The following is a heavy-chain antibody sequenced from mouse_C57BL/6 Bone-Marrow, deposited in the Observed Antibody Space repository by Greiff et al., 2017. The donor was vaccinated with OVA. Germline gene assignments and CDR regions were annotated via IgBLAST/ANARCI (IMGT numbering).Heavy chain of an antibody. Sequence: VQLKESGGGLVKPGGSLKLSCAASGFTFSDYGMHWVRQAPEKGLEWVAYISSGSSTIYYADTVKGRFTISRDNAKNTLFLQMTSLRSEDTAMYYCARKIYSYAMDYWGQGTSVTVSS. CDR3: ARKIYSYAMDY. D-gene: IGHD2-1*01. CDR1: GFTFSDYG. CDR2: ISSGSSTI. V-gene: IGHV5-17*01. J-gene: IGHJ4*01.